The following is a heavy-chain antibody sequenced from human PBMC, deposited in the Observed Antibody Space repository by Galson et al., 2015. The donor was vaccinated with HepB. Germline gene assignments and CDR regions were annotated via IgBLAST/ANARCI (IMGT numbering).Heavy chain of an antibody. J-gene: IGHJ4*02. V-gene: IGHV3-30*02. CDR3: AKDPYYYGSGSYSVDY. Sequence: SLRLSCAASGFTFSSYGMHWVRQAPGKGLEWVAFIRYDGSNKYYADSAKGRFTTSRDNSKNTVYLQMNSLRADDTAVYYCAKDPYYYGSGSYSVDYWGQGTLVTVSS. CDR1: GFTFSSYG. D-gene: IGHD3-10*01. CDR2: IRYDGSNK.